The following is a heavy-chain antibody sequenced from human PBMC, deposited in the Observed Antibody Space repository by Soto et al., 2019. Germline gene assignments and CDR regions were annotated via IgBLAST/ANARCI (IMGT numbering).Heavy chain of an antibody. CDR3: ARAGIPYYDILTGSPDTPGKTYYYYGMDV. Sequence: SETLSLTCTVSGGSISSSSYYWGWIRQPPGKGLEWIGSIYYSGSTNYNPSLKSRVTISVDTSKNQFSLKLSSVTAADTAVYYCARAGIPYYDILTGSPDTPGKTYYYYGMDVWGQGTTVTVSS. D-gene: IGHD3-9*01. CDR2: IYYSGST. J-gene: IGHJ6*02. CDR1: GGSISSSSYY. V-gene: IGHV4-39*07.